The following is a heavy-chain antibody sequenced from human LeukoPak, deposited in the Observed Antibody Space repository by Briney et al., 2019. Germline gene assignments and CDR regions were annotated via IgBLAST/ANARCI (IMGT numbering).Heavy chain of an antibody. J-gene: IGHJ5*02. CDR3: AREWPVVPAANKGSSWFDP. CDR2: ISGSGGST. Sequence: PGGSLRLSCAASGFTFSSYAMSWVRQAPGKGLEWVSAISGSGGSTYYADSVKGRFTISRDNSKNTLYLQMNSLRAEDTAVYYCAREWPVVPAANKGSSWFDPWGQGTLVTVSS. V-gene: IGHV3-23*01. CDR1: GFTFSSYA. D-gene: IGHD2-2*01.